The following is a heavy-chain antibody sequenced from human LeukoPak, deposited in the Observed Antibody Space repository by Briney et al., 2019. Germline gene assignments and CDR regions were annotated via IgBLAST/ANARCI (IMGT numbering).Heavy chain of an antibody. CDR1: GYTFTSYY. CDR2: INPSGGST. V-gene: IGHV1-46*01. Sequence: ASVKVSCKASGYTFTSYYMHWVRQAPGQGLEWMGIINPSGGSTSYAQKFQGRVTMTRDTSTSTVYMELSSLRSEDTAVYYCARMVGFVEMATITTAFDIWGQGTMVTVSS. D-gene: IGHD5-24*01. J-gene: IGHJ3*02. CDR3: ARMVGFVEMATITTAFDI.